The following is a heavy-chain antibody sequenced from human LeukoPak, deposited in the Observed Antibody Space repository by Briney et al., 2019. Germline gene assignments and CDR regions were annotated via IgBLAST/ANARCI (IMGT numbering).Heavy chain of an antibody. D-gene: IGHD1-26*01. V-gene: IGHV4-39*01. Sequence: SETLSLTCTVSGGSVSSSFYYWGWIRQPPGKGLEWIGSMYFSGSTHYNPSLKSRVTVSVDTSKNQFSLKLTSVTAADTAVYYCANAASYSVDYWGQGTLVTVSS. CDR1: GGSVSSSFYY. CDR2: MYFSGST. CDR3: ANAASYSVDY. J-gene: IGHJ4*02.